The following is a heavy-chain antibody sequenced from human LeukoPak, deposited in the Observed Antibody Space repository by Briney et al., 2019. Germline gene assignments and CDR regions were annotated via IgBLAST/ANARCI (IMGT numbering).Heavy chain of an antibody. Sequence: PGGSLRLSCAASGFTFSDHYMDWVRQAPGKGLEWVGRTRNKANSYTTEYAASVKGRFTISRDDSKNSLYLQMNSLRAEDTAVYYCAKDGPVEYSSSLYFDYWGQGTLVTVSS. CDR3: AKDGPVEYSSSLYFDY. V-gene: IGHV3-72*01. CDR1: GFTFSDHY. CDR2: TRNKANSYTT. J-gene: IGHJ4*02. D-gene: IGHD6-6*01.